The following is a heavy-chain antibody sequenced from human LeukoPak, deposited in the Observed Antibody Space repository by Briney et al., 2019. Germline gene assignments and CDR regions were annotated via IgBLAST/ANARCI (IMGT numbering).Heavy chain of an antibody. CDR2: ISSSGSYI. CDR3: ARGLYPDYYVSSGSSPPEH. D-gene: IGHD3-22*01. CDR1: GFTFSSYS. V-gene: IGHV3-21*01. J-gene: IGHJ1*01. Sequence: GGSLRLSCAASGFTFSSYSMNWVRQAPGKGLEWVSSISSSGSYIYYADSMQGRFTISRDNSKNSLFLQMNSLRAEDTAVYYCARGLYPDYYVSSGSSPPEHWGQGTLVTVSS.